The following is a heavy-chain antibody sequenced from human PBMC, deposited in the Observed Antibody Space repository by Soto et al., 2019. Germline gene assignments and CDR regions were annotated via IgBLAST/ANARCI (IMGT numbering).Heavy chain of an antibody. V-gene: IGHV4-4*07. CDR1: GGSINSYY. J-gene: IGHJ5*01. D-gene: IGHD2-8*01. CDR2: ISSGGSA. Sequence: PSETLSLTCNVSGGSINSYYWSWIRQPAGKGLEWIGRISSGGSAIYNPSLKSRVTISVDTSKNQFSLRLTSVTAADTAVYFCERDAYPNWFDFWGQGTLVTVYS. CDR3: ERDAYPNWFDF.